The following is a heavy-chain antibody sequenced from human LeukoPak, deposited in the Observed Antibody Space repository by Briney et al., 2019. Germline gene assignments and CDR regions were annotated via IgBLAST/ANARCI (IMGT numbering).Heavy chain of an antibody. V-gene: IGHV3-53*01. CDR3: ARELAGHYYGSGSSFDY. CDR2: IYSGGST. Sequence: GGSLRLSCTASGFTVSTNYMTWVRQAPGKGLEWVSVIYSGGSTYYADSVKGRFTISRDNSKNTLYLQMNSLRAEDTAVYYCARELAGHYYGSGSSFDYWGQGTLVTVSS. J-gene: IGHJ4*02. CDR1: GFTVSTNY. D-gene: IGHD3-10*01.